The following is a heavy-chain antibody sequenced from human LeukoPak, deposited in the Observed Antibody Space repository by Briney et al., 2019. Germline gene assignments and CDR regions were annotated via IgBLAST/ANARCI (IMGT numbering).Heavy chain of an antibody. Sequence: SETLSLTCTVSGGSISSYYWSWIRQPPGKGLEWIGYIYYSGSTNYNPSLKSRVTISVDTSKNQFSLNLSSVTAADTAVYYCLYGGNSGDWVYWGQGTLVTVSS. J-gene: IGHJ4*02. V-gene: IGHV4-59*12. CDR2: IYYSGST. D-gene: IGHD4-23*01. CDR3: LYGGNSGDWVY. CDR1: GGSISSYY.